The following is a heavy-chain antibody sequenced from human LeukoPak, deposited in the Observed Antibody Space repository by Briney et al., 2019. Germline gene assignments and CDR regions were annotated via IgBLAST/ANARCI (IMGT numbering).Heavy chain of an antibody. J-gene: IGHJ4*02. CDR3: AKGDSGSYSNPFDY. CDR1: GFTFSSYG. V-gene: IGHV3-30*02. CDR2: IRYDGSNK. D-gene: IGHD1-26*01. Sequence: PGGSLRLSCAASGFTFSSYGMPWVRQAPGKGLEWVAFIRYDGSNKYYADSVKGRFTISRDNSKNTLYLQMNSLRAEDTAVYYCAKGDSGSYSNPFDYWGQGTLVTVSS.